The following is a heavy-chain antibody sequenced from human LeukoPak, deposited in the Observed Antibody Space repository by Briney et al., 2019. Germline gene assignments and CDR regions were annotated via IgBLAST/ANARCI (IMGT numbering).Heavy chain of an antibody. D-gene: IGHD4-17*01. CDR2: IKRKTDGGTT. Sequence: GGSLRLSCTVSGFTFSIACMSWVRQAPGKGLEWVGRIKRKTDGGTTDYTAPVKGRFTISRDNSKNTLYLQMNSLRAEDTAVYDCAKDQDVGLRRRTLGDFDYWGQGTLVTVSS. J-gene: IGHJ4*02. CDR3: AKDQDVGLRRRTLGDFDY. CDR1: GFTFSIAC. V-gene: IGHV3-15*01.